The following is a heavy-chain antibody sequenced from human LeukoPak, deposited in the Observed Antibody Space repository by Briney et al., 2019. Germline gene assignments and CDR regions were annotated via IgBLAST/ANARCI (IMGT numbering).Heavy chain of an antibody. J-gene: IGHJ4*02. D-gene: IGHD3-10*01. V-gene: IGHV3-23*01. CDR1: GFTFSSHV. CDR2: ISGTGGST. Sequence: GGSLRLSCAASGFTFSSHVMSWVRQAPGKGLEWVSTISGTGGSTYYADSVKGRFTISRDNSKNTVSLQMSSLRAEDTALYYCAKGSGNGYGSGPFDYWGQGTLVTVSS. CDR3: AKGSGNGYGSGPFDY.